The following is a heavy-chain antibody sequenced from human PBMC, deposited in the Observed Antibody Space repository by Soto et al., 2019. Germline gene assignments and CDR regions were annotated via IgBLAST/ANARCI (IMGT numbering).Heavy chain of an antibody. V-gene: IGHV4-31*01. CDR1: GGSISSGGYY. CDR2: IYYSGST. CDR3: ARDKVRGPYYYYMDV. Sequence: QVQLQESGPGLVKPSQTLSLTCTVSGGSISSGGYYWSWIRQHPGKGLEWIGYIYYSGSTYYNPSLKGPVTISVDTSKNQFSLKLSSVTAADTAVDYCARDKVRGPYYYYMDVWGKGTTVTVSS. J-gene: IGHJ6*03. D-gene: IGHD3-10*01.